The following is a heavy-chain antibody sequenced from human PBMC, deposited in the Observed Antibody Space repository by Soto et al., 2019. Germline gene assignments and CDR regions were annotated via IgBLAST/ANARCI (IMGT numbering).Heavy chain of an antibody. V-gene: IGHV3-33*01. J-gene: IGHJ6*02. Sequence: GGSLRLSCAASGFTFSSYGMHWVRQAPGKGLEWVAVIWYDGSNKYYADSVKGRFTISRDNFKNTLYLQMNSLRAEDTAVYYCARDRYYYDSSGYYSEYYYYGMDVWGQGTTVTVSS. CDR2: IWYDGSNK. CDR3: ARDRYYYDSSGYYSEYYYYGMDV. CDR1: GFTFSSYG. D-gene: IGHD3-22*01.